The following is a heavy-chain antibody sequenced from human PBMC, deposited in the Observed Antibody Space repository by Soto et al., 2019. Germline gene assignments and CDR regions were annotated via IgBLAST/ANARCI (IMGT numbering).Heavy chain of an antibody. CDR2: IYYSGST. J-gene: IGHJ4*02. D-gene: IGHD4-17*01. CDR3: ARDDYGGYFDY. Sequence: LSLXCTVSXGSXXSXSYYWSWXRQPPGKGLEWIGYIYYSGSTNYNPSLKSRVTISVDTSKNQFSLKLSSVTAADTAVYYCARDDYGGYFDYWGQGTLVTAPQ. V-gene: IGHV4-61*01. CDR1: XGSXXSXSYY.